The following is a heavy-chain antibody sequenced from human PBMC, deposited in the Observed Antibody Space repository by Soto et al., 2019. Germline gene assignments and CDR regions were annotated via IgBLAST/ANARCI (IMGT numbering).Heavy chain of an antibody. CDR3: ARGTKGGTIFGVVYTINRESSFDP. D-gene: IGHD3-3*01. CDR2: IYYSGST. Sequence: SETLSLTCTVSGGSISSYYWSWIRQPPGKGLEWIGYIYYSGSTNYNPSLKSRVTISVDTSKNQFSLKLSSVTAAATAVYYCARGTKGGTIFGVVYTINRESSFDPWGQGTLVTVSS. V-gene: IGHV4-59*01. CDR1: GGSISSYY. J-gene: IGHJ5*02.